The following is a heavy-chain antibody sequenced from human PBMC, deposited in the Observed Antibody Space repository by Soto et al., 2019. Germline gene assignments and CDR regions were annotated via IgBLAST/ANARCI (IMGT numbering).Heavy chain of an antibody. J-gene: IGHJ4*02. V-gene: IGHV4-61*01. CDR2: IYHPGKT. Sequence: QVQLQESGPGLVKPSETLSLTCDVSGTSVSSGSFYFHWIRQAPGKGLEWIGYIYHPGKTNYSPSWRGRTTISSVPSRNQFSLKVSSVSAADTAVYYCVRAPYYDILAGLSWSYYFVSLGQGIQVSVSS. CDR3: VRAPYYDILAGLSWSYYFVS. CDR1: GTSVSSGSFY. D-gene: IGHD3-9*01.